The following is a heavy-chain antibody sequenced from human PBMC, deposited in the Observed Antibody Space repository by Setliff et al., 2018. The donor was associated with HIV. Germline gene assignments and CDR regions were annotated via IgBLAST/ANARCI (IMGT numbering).Heavy chain of an antibody. V-gene: IGHV3-74*01. J-gene: IGHJ4*02. CDR1: GFTFSSYW. CDR2: INTDGSST. Sequence: GGSLRLSCAASGFTFSSYWMDWVRQAPGKGLVWVSRINTDGSSTRYVDSVKGRFTTSRDNAKNTLYLQMNSLRAEDTAVYYCTRGRHYYDSSANNYPGYWGQGTLVTVSS. D-gene: IGHD3-22*01. CDR3: TRGRHYYDSSANNYPGY.